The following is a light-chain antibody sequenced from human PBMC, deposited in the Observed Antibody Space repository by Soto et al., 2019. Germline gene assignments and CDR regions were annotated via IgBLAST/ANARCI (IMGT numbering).Light chain of an antibody. CDR1: SSNFGAGYD. J-gene: IGLJ1*01. V-gene: IGLV1-40*01. CDR3: QSYDSSLSGYV. CDR2: GNS. Sequence: QSVLTQPPSVSGAPGQRVSLSCTGSSSNFGAGYDVHWYQQLPGTAPKLLIYGNSNRPSGVPDRFSGSKSGTSASLAITGLQAEDEADYYCQSYDSSLSGYVFGTRTKVPVL.